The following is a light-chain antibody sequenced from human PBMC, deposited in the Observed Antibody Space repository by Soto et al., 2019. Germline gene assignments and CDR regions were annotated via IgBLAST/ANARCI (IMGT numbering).Light chain of an antibody. CDR1: NSNIGAGYD. J-gene: IGLJ1*01. Sequence: QSVLTQPPSVSGAPGQRVTISCTGSNSNIGAGYDVHWYQQLPGTAPKLLIYDNNNRPSGVPDRFSGSKSGTSASLAITGLQAEDEADYYCQSYDNSLSGLYVFGTGTQLTVL. CDR2: DNN. V-gene: IGLV1-40*01. CDR3: QSYDNSLSGLYV.